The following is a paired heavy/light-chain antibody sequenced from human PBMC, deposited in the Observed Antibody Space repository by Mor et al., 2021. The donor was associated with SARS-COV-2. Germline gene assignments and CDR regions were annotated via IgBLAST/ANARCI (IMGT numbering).Heavy chain of an antibody. CDR3: AKRKSIAARLPYYYYGMDV. V-gene: IGHV3-23*01. CDR2: ISGSGGST. J-gene: IGHJ6*02. D-gene: IGHD6-6*01. CDR1: GFTFSSYA. Sequence: EVQLLESGGGLVQPGGSLRLSCAASGFTFSSYAMSWVRQAPGKGLEWVSAISGSGGSTYYADSVKGRFTISRDNSKNTLYLQMNSLRAEDTAVYYCAKRKSIAARLPYYYYGMDVWGQGTTVTVSS.
Light chain of an antibody. CDR2: KAS. V-gene: IGKV1-5*03. CDR3: QQYGDT. CDR1: QSISSW. J-gene: IGKJ4*01. Sequence: DIQMTQSPSTLSASVGDRVTITCRASQSISSWLAWYQQKPGKAPKLLIYKASSLESGVPSRFSGSGSGTEFTLTISSLQPDDFATYYCQQYGDTFGGGTKVEIK.